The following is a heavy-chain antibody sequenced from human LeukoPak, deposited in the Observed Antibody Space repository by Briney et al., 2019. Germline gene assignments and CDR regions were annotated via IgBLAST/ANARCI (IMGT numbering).Heavy chain of an antibody. CDR1: GGSISSSGYY. Sequence: SETLSLTCAVSGGSISSSGYYWGWVRQSPGKGLEWIGIIYFSGSTYYNPSLKSRVTISVDTSKNQFSLKLSSVTAADTAMYYCARLVDYYDSRGYFDSWGQGTLVTVSS. J-gene: IGHJ4*02. CDR2: IYFSGST. CDR3: ARLVDYYDSRGYFDS. V-gene: IGHV4-39*01. D-gene: IGHD3-22*01.